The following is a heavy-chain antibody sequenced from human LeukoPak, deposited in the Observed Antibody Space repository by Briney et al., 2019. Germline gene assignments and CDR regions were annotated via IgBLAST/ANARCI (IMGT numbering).Heavy chain of an antibody. Sequence: GGSLILSCAASGFTFSSYAMSWVRQAPGKGLEWVSAISGGGVSTYYADSVKGRFTISRDNSKNTLYLQMNSLRAEDTAVYYCAKLGIAAAGTEYYFDYWGQGTLSPSPQ. CDR1: GFTFSSYA. D-gene: IGHD6-13*01. CDR2: ISGGGVST. CDR3: AKLGIAAAGTEYYFDY. V-gene: IGHV3-23*01. J-gene: IGHJ4*02.